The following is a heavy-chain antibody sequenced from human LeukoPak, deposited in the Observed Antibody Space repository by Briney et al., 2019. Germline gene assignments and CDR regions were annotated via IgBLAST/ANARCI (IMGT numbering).Heavy chain of an antibody. CDR2: INPNSGGT. CDR3: ARDSVVTMVRGVITY. V-gene: IGHV1-2*02. Sequence: ASVKVSCKASGYTFTGYYMHWVRQAPGQGLEWMGWINPNSGGTNYAQKLQGRVTMTTDTSTSTAYMELRSLRSDDTAVYYCARDSVVTMVRGVITYWGQGTLVTVSS. D-gene: IGHD3-10*01. CDR1: GYTFTGYY. J-gene: IGHJ4*02.